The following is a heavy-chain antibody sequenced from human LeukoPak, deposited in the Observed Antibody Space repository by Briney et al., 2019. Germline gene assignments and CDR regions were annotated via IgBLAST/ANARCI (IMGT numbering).Heavy chain of an antibody. V-gene: IGHV3-30*04. D-gene: IGHD1-26*01. CDR3: ARDGSELGGFDY. J-gene: IGHJ4*02. CDR1: GFTFSSYA. CDR2: ISYDGSNK. Sequence: GGSLRLSCAASGFTFSSYAMHWVRQAPGKGLEWVAVISYDGSNKYYADSVKGRFTISRDNSKNTLYLQMNSLRVEDTAVYYCARDGSELGGFDYWGQGTLVTVSS.